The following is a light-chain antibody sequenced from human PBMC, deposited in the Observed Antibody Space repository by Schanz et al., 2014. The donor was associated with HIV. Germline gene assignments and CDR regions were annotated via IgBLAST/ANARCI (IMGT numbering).Light chain of an antibody. CDR3: SSYTTGSTVV. J-gene: IGLJ2*01. V-gene: IGLV2-14*01. Sequence: QSVLTQSASVSGSPGQSITISCTGTSSDVGGYNYVSWYQQHPGKAPKLMIYEVSKRPSGVPDRFSGSKSGNTASLTISGLQSEDEAEYFCSSYTTGSTVVFGGGTKLPS. CDR2: EVS. CDR1: SSDVGGYNY.